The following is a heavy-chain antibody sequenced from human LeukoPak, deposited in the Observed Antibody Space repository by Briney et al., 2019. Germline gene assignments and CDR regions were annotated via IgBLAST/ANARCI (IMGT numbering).Heavy chain of an antibody. J-gene: IGHJ4*02. CDR3: ARVGGYDYFDY. Sequence: GGSLRLSCAASGFTFSAYSMNWVRQAPGKGLEWVSSISGSGIYIYYADSVKGRFTISRDNAKNSLYLQMNSLRAEDTAVYYCARVGGYDYFDYWGQGTLVTVSS. CDR2: ISGSGIYI. V-gene: IGHV3-21*01. D-gene: IGHD5-12*01. CDR1: GFTFSAYS.